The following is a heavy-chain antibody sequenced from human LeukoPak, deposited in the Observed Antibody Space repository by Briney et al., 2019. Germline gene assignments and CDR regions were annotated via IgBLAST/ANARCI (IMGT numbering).Heavy chain of an antibody. CDR2: VSWNSGRI. CDR1: GFTFDDYA. V-gene: IGHV3-9*01. D-gene: IGHD3-10*01. CDR3: ARSYGSGTYEYGMDV. J-gene: IGHJ6*02. Sequence: GGSLRLSCAASGFTFDDYAMHWVRQAPGKGLEWVSGVSWNSGRIAYADSVKGRFTISRENAKNSLYLQMHSLRPEDTALYYCARSYGSGTYEYGMDVWGLGTTVTVSS.